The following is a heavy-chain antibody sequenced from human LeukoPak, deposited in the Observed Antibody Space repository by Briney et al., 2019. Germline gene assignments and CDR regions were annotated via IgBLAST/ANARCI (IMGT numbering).Heavy chain of an antibody. J-gene: IGHJ6*03. Sequence: SETLSLTCTVSGGSISSYYWSWIRQPARKGLEWIGRIYTSGSTDYNPSLKSRVTMSVDTSKNQFSLKLSSVTAADTAVYYCARDREVRGANHYYYYYYMDVWGKGTTVTVSS. V-gene: IGHV4-4*07. D-gene: IGHD3-10*01. CDR3: ARDREVRGANHYYYYYYMDV. CDR2: IYTSGST. CDR1: GGSISSYY.